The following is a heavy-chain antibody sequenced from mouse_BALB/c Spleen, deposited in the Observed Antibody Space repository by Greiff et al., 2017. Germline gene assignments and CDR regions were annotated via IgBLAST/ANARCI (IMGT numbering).Heavy chain of an antibody. CDR2: INPSNGRT. CDR3: ARSLYGSSWGYAMDY. Sequence: QVQLQQPGAELVKPGASVKLSCKASGYTFTSYWMHWVKQRPGQGPEWIGEINPSNGRTNYNEKFKSKATLTVDKSSSTAYMQLSSLTSEDSAVYYCARSLYGSSWGYAMDYWGKEPQSPSPQ. J-gene: IGHJ4*01. CDR1: GYTFTSYW. D-gene: IGHD1-1*01. V-gene: IGHV1S81*02.